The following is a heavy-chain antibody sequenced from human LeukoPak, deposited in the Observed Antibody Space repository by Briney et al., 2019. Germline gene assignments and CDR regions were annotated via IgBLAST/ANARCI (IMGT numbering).Heavy chain of an antibody. D-gene: IGHD4/OR15-4a*01. CDR2: ISGRGDSA. Sequence: GGSLRLSCAASGFSFSTHAMTWVRQAPGKGLEWVSVISGRGDSAYYAEPVRGRFSISRDNSKNTLYLQMNSLTAEDTAVYYCARDRALTIDYYYYYMDVWGKGTTVTVSS. J-gene: IGHJ6*03. CDR3: ARDRALTIDYYYYYMDV. V-gene: IGHV3-23*01. CDR1: GFSFSTHA.